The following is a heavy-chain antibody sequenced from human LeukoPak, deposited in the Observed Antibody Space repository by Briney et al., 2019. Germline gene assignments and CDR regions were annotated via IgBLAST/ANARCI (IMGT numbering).Heavy chain of an antibody. J-gene: IGHJ4*02. CDR2: IYYSGST. CDR3: ANNEGYYYDSTRTVGPLDY. Sequence: SETLSLTCTVSGGSSSSSTSYWGWIRQPPGKGLEWIGSIYYSGSTYYNPSLKSRVTMSLDTSKNQFSLKPTSVTAADTAVYYCANNEGYYYDSTRTVGPLDYWGQGTLVTVSS. V-gene: IGHV4-39*01. CDR1: GGSSSSSTSY. D-gene: IGHD3-22*01.